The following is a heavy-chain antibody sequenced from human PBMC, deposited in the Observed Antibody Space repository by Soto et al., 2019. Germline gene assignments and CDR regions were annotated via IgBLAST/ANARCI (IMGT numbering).Heavy chain of an antibody. CDR1: GGSISSSNW. V-gene: IGHV4-4*02. D-gene: IGHD3-22*01. J-gene: IGHJ1*01. CDR2: IYHSGST. CDR3: ARGGYYYDSSGYSAEYFQH. Sequence: SETLSLTCAVSGGSISSSNWWSWVRQPPGKGLGWIGEIYHSGSTNYNPSLKSRVTISVDNSKNQFSLKLSSVTAADTAVYYCARGGYYYDSSGYSAEYFQHWGKGTLVTVS.